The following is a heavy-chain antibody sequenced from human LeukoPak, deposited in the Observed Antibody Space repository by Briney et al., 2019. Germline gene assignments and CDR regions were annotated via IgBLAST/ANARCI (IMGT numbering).Heavy chain of an antibody. J-gene: IGHJ5*02. CDR1: GYTFTSYG. V-gene: IGHV1-18*01. CDR2: ISAYNGNT. Sequence: ASVKVSCKASGYTFTSYGISWVRQAPGQGLEWMGRISAYNGNTNYAQKLQGRVTMTTDTSTSTAYMELRSLRSDDTAVYYCARVVDIWGVVTAVNWFDPWGQGTLVTVSS. D-gene: IGHD2-21*02. CDR3: ARVVDIWGVVTAVNWFDP.